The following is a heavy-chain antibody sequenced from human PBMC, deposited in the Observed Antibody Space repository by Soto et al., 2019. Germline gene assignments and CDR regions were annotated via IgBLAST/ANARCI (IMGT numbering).Heavy chain of an antibody. CDR1: GDSISGFH. D-gene: IGHD2-21*02. V-gene: IGHV4-59*05. Sequence: SETLSLTCTVSGDSISGFHWSWIRQPPGKGLEWIGSIYYSGSTYYNPSLKSRVTVSVDTSKNQFSLKLSSVTAADTAVYYCARHPSDFWFDPWGQGTLVTVSS. J-gene: IGHJ5*02. CDR3: ARHPSDFWFDP. CDR2: IYYSGST.